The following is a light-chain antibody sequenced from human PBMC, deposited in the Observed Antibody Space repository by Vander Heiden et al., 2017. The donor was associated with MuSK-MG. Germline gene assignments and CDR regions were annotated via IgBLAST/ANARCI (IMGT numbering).Light chain of an antibody. CDR3: EAWDDSLNGHVV. V-gene: IGLV1-44*01. CDR2: CNN. CDR1: SSHIGRNT. J-gene: IGLJ2*01. Sequence: QSVLTQPPSASGTPGQRVTISCSGSSSHIGRNTENWHQQLPGTAPKLLIYCNNQRPSGVPDRFAGSKSGTSSSLAIIGLQSEDEADDYCEAWDDSLNGHVVFGGGTKLTVL.